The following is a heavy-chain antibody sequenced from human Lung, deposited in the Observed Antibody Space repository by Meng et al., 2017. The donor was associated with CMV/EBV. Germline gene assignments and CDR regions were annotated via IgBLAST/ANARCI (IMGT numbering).Heavy chain of an antibody. D-gene: IGHD2-21*01. V-gene: IGHV4-59*01. CDR2: FYYRGNS. CDR3: ARGSYLAVEG. Sequence: HVQLSESGPGLVQHAETLSLTCTVSGGSINSDYWSWIRQPPGQGLEWLGYFYYRGNSNYNPSLKSRVTISVDTSKNLFSLNLTSVTAADAALYYCARGSYLAVEGWGLGTLVTVSS. J-gene: IGHJ4*02. CDR1: GGSINSDY.